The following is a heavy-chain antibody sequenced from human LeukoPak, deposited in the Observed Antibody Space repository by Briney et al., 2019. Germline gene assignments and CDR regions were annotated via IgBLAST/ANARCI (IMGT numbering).Heavy chain of an antibody. CDR3: ARDYYGSGSHHDAFDI. D-gene: IGHD3-10*01. Sequence: GRSLRLSCAASGFTFSTYGMHWVRQAPGKGLEWVAVISYDGSNEYYADSVKGRFTISRDNSKNTLYLQMNSLRAEDTAVYYCARDYYGSGSHHDAFDIWGQGTMVTVSS. J-gene: IGHJ3*02. V-gene: IGHV3-30*03. CDR1: GFTFSTYG. CDR2: ISYDGSNE.